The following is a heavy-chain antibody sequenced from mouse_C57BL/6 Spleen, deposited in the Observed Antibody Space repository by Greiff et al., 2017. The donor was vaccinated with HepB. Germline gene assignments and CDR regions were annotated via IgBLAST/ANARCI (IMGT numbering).Heavy chain of an antibody. Sequence: QVQLQQSGPGLVQPSQSLSITCTVSGFSLTSYGVHWVRQSPGKGLEWLGVIWSGGSTDYNAAFISRLSISKDNSKSQVFFKMNSLQADDTSIYYCDSRIGSNYGAMDYWGQGTSVTVSS. CDR2: IWSGGST. J-gene: IGHJ4*01. CDR3: DSRIGSNYGAMDY. CDR1: GFSLTSYG. D-gene: IGHD2-5*01. V-gene: IGHV2-2*01.